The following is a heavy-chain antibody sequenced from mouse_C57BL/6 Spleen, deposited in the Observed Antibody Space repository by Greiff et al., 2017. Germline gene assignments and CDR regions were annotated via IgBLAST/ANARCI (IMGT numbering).Heavy chain of an antibody. D-gene: IGHD1-1*01. V-gene: IGHV1-69*01. CDR1: GYTFTSYW. J-gene: IGHJ2*01. CDR3: ARRAYGSSPVDY. Sequence: QVQLQQPGAELVMPGASVKLSCKASGYTFTSYWMHWVKQRPGQGLEWIGEIDPSDSYTNYNQKFKGKSTLTVDKSSSTDYMQLSSLTSEDSAVYYCARRAYGSSPVDYWGQGTTLTVSS. CDR2: IDPSDSYT.